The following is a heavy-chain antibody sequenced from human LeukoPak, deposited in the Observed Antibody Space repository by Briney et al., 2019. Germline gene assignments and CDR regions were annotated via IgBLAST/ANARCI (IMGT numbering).Heavy chain of an antibody. CDR1: GFTFDDYA. J-gene: IGHJ4*02. CDR3: AVTFYGSGRLTPNYFDY. Sequence: PGRSLRLSCAASGFTFDDYAMHWVRQAPGKGLEWVSGISGSGGSTYYADSVKGRFTISRDNSKNTLYLQMNSLRAEDTAVYYCAVTFYGSGRLTPNYFDYWGQGTLVTVSS. V-gene: IGHV3-23*01. CDR2: ISGSGGST. D-gene: IGHD3-10*01.